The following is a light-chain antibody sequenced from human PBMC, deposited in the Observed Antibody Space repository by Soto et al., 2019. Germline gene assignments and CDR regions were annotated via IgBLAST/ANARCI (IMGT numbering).Light chain of an antibody. J-gene: IGLJ1*01. CDR2: EVS. CDR1: SSDVGSYNL. V-gene: IGLV2-23*02. Sequence: SVLTQPASVSASPGQSITISCTGNSSDVGSYNLVSWDQQHPGKAPKLMIYEVSKRPSGVSNRFSGSKSGNTASLTISGLQVVDFTDYFCCTHAGSSTYVFGTGTNVTVL. CDR3: CTHAGSSTYV.